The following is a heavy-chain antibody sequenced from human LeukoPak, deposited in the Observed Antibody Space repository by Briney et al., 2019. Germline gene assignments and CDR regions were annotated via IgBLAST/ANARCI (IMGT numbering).Heavy chain of an antibody. Sequence: PVASVKVSCKASGYTFTAYFMHWVRQAPGQGLEWMGWINPNSGATNYAQKFQGRVTMTRDTSISTAYMELSRLRSDDTAVYYCAPNDGGIGSSSWHSLGKWGQGTLVTVSS. CDR2: INPNSGAT. D-gene: IGHD6-13*01. J-gene: IGHJ4*02. CDR1: GYTFTAYF. V-gene: IGHV1-2*02. CDR3: APNDGGIGSSSWHSLGK.